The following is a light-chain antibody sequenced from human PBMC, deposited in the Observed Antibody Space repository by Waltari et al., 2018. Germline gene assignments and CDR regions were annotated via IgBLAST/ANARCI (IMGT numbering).Light chain of an antibody. Sequence: QSVLTQPPAASGTPGQRVTISCSGSRSNIGNNLVYWYQQFPGTAPKLLIYKNYVRPAGVPDRLSCSRSGTSASLAISGLRSEDEADYYCASWDDRLSGDVFGPGTKVIVL. J-gene: IGLJ1*01. CDR3: ASWDDRLSGDV. V-gene: IGLV1-47*01. CDR1: RSNIGNNL. CDR2: KNY.